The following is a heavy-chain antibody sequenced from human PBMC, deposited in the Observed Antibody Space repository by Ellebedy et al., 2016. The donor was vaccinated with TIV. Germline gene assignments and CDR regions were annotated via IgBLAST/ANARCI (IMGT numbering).Heavy chain of an antibody. J-gene: IGHJ4*02. CDR2: ISGRGSDT. Sequence: PGGSLRLSCAASGISFSNYAMSWVRQTPGKRLEWVSTISGRGSDTYYAGSVKGRFTISRDSSKNTLYLQMNSLRAEDTAMYYCARKTDTGTSGDYWGQGTPVTVSS. D-gene: IGHD1-1*01. CDR1: GISFSNYA. V-gene: IGHV3-23*01. CDR3: ARKTDTGTSGDY.